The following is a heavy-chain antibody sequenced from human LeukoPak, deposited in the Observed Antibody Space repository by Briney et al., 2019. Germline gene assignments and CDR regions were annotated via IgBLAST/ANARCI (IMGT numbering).Heavy chain of an antibody. CDR3: ASSALGSLDY. J-gene: IGHJ4*02. CDR2: IKQDGSEK. D-gene: IGHD3-10*01. V-gene: IGHV3-7*01. Sequence: AGGSLRLSCAASGFTLSSYWMTWVRQAPGKGLEWVANIKQDGSEKYYVDSVKGRFTISRDNAKNSLYLQMNSLRAGDTAVYYCASSALGSLDYWGQGTLVTVSS. CDR1: GFTLSSYW.